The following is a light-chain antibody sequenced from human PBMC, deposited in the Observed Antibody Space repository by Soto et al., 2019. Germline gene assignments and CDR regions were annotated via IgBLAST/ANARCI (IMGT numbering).Light chain of an antibody. V-gene: IGKV1-8*01. CDR3: QHYYNYPYS. CDR2: AAS. CDR1: QDISSY. Sequence: AIRMTQSPSSFSASTGDRVTITCRASQDISSYLAWYQQKPGRAPKLLIHAASTLQSGVPSRFSGSGSGTYFILTISRLQSEDFATYYCQHYYNYPYSFGQGTKLEIK. J-gene: IGKJ2*03.